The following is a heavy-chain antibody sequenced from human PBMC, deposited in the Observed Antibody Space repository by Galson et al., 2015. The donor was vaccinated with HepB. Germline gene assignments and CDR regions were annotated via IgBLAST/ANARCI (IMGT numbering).Heavy chain of an antibody. J-gene: IGHJ6*02. CDR3: AAETTVVTPYYYYGMDV. CDR1: GFTFTSSA. Sequence: SVKVSCKASGFTFTSSAVQWVRQARGQRLEWIGWVVVGSGNTNYAQKFQERVTITRDMSTSTAYMELSSLRSEDTAVYYCAAETTVVTPYYYYGMDVWGQGTTVTVSS. D-gene: IGHD4-23*01. CDR2: VVVGSGNT. V-gene: IGHV1-58*01.